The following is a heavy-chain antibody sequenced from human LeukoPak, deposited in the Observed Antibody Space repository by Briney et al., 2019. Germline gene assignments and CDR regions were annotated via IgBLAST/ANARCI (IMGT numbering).Heavy chain of an antibody. Sequence: SETLSLTCTVSGGSISSSSYYWSWIRQPPGKGLEWIGEINHSGSTNYNPSLKSRVTISADTSKNQFSLKLSSVTAADTAVYYCARSWFGDLYDAFDIWGQGTMVTVSS. CDR1: GGSISSSSYY. D-gene: IGHD3-10*01. CDR2: INHSGST. J-gene: IGHJ3*02. V-gene: IGHV4-39*07. CDR3: ARSWFGDLYDAFDI.